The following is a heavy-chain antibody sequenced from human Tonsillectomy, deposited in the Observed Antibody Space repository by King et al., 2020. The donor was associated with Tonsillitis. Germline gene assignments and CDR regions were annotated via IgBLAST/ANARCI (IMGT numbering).Heavy chain of an antibody. CDR2: ISAYNGDT. D-gene: IGHD2-15*01. CDR1: GYTFTSYG. CDR3: ARTDRKYNYYGMDV. J-gene: IGHJ6*02. V-gene: IGHV1-18*01. Sequence: QLVQSGAEVKKPGASVKVSCRTSGYTFTSYGITWVRQAPGQGLEWMGWISAYNGDTDYAQELQGRVTMTTDTSTSTAYMELRSLRSDDTAVYYCARTDRKYNYYGMDVWGQGTTVTVSS.